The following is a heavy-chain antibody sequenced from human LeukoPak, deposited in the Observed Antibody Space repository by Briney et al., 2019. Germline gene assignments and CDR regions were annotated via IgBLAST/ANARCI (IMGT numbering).Heavy chain of an antibody. CDR2: IIPIFGTA. D-gene: IGHD2-2*01. J-gene: IGHJ6*03. CDR3: ARGVVPAASYYYYMDV. CDR1: GGTFSSYA. V-gene: IGHV1-69*05. Sequence: SVKVSCKASGGTFSSYAISWVRQAPGQGLEWMGRIIPIFGTANYAQKFQGRVAITTDESTSTAYMELSSLRSEDTAVYYCARGVVPAASYYYYMDVWGKGTTVTVSS.